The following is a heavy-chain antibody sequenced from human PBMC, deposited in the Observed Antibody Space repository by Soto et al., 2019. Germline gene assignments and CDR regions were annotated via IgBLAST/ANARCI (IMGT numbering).Heavy chain of an antibody. Sequence: QPGGSLRLSCAASGFTFSSYWMSWVRQAPGKGLEWVANIKQDGSEKYYVDSVKGRFTISRDNAKNSLYLQMNSLRAEDTAVYYCARVLIAAANILFDPWGQGTLVTVSS. CDR3: ARVLIAAANILFDP. CDR1: GFTFSSYW. CDR2: IKQDGSEK. J-gene: IGHJ5*02. V-gene: IGHV3-7*01. D-gene: IGHD6-13*01.